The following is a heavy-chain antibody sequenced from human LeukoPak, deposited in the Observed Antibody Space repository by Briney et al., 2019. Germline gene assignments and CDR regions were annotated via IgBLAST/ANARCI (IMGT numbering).Heavy chain of an antibody. Sequence: GGSLRLSCAASGFTLTTYAMSWVRQAPGKGLEWVSAISGSGGSTYYADSVKGRFTISRDNSKNTLYLQMNSLRAEDTAVYYCANKDNWNYVIDYWGQGTLVTVSS. CDR3: ANKDNWNYVIDY. J-gene: IGHJ4*02. V-gene: IGHV3-23*01. CDR2: ISGSGGST. CDR1: GFTLTTYA. D-gene: IGHD1-7*01.